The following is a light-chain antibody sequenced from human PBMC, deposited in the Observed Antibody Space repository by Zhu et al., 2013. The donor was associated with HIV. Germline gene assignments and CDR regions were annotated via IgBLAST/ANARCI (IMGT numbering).Light chain of an antibody. CDR3: QQSYSTPLT. V-gene: IGKV1-39*01. Sequence: IQLTQSPSSLSASVGDRVTITCRASQGISSYLAWYQQKAGKAPKLLIYAASTLHSGVPSRFSGSGSGTDFTLTISNLQPEDFATYYCQQSYSTPLTFGGGTQVEIK. CDR2: AAS. CDR1: QGISSY. J-gene: IGKJ4*01.